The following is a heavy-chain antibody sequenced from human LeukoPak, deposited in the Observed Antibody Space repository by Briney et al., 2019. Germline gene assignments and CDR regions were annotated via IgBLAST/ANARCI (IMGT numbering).Heavy chain of an antibody. CDR3: ARRDCSSTSCFQNWLDP. CDR1: GYTFTSYY. Sequence: EASVKVSCKASGYTFTSYYMHWVRQAPGQGLEWMGIINPSGGSTGYAQKFQGRVTMSSDTSTSTVYMELSSLRSEDTAVYCCARRDCSSTSCFQNWLDPWGQGTLVTVSS. V-gene: IGHV1-46*01. J-gene: IGHJ5*02. D-gene: IGHD2-2*01. CDR2: INPSGGST.